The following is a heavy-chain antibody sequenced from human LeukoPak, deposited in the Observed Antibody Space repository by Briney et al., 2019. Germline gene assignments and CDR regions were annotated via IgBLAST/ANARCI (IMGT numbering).Heavy chain of an antibody. CDR2: IIPIFGTA. J-gene: IGHJ6*02. V-gene: IGHV1-69*13. CDR1: GGTFSSYA. Sequence: SVKVSCKASGGTFSSYAISWVRQAPGQGLEWMGGIIPIFGTANYAQKFQGRVTIAADESTSTAYMELSSLRSEDTAVYYCARSYGDHYYYGMDVWGQGTTVTVSS. D-gene: IGHD4-17*01. CDR3: ARSYGDHYYYGMDV.